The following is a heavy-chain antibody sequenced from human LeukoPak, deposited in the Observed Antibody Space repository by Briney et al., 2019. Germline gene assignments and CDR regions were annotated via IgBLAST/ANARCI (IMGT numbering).Heavy chain of an antibody. J-gene: IGHJ6*03. CDR3: ARGVREKNRGFLLYYYHYYMDV. V-gene: IGHV4-59*01. Sequence: SETLSLTCTVSGGSISGYYWSWIRQPPGKGLEWIGYIYYSGSTNYNPSLKSRVTISVDTSKNQFSLNLSSVTAADTAVYYCARGVREKNRGFLLYYYHYYMDVWGKGTTVAISS. D-gene: IGHD3-10*01. CDR2: IYYSGST. CDR1: GGSISGYY.